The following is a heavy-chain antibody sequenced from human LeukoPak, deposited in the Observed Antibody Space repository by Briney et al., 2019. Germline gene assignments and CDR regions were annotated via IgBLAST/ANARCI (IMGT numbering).Heavy chain of an antibody. CDR2: INPNSGGT. Sequence: ASVKVSCKASGYTFTGYYMHWVRQAPGQGLEWMGWINPNSGGTNYAQKFQGWVTMTRDTSISTAYMELSRLRSDDTAVYYCARGVLGYCSSTSCYSAAFDIWGQGTMVTVSS. D-gene: IGHD2-2*01. CDR3: ARGVLGYCSSTSCYSAAFDI. V-gene: IGHV1-2*04. CDR1: GYTFTGYY. J-gene: IGHJ3*02.